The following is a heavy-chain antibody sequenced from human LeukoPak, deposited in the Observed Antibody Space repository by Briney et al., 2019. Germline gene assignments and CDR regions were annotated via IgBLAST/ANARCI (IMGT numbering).Heavy chain of an antibody. D-gene: IGHD4-17*01. CDR3: ANAYDDGDWNFDY. CDR1: GFTFSSYG. J-gene: IGHJ4*02. V-gene: IGHV3-23*01. Sequence: GGTLRLSCAASGFTFSSYGMSWVRQAPGKGLEWVSAISGSGGSTYYADSVKGRFTISRDNSKNTLCLQMNSLRAEDTAVYYCANAYDDGDWNFDYWGQGTLVTVSS. CDR2: ISGSGGST.